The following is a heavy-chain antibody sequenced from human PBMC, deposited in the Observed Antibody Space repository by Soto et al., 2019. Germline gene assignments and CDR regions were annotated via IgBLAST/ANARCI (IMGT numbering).Heavy chain of an antibody. D-gene: IGHD5-18*01. CDR1: GGTFSSYT. CDR2: IIPMHGIA. J-gene: IGHJ4*02. Sequence: QVQLVQSGAEVKKPGSSVKVSCKASGGTFSSYTFSWVRQAPGQGPEWMGRIIPMHGIANYAQKFQGRVTISADKSKSTAYMELSSLRSEDTSVYYCATRGYSYGFVIYWGQGTLVTVSS. CDR3: ATRGYSYGFVIY. V-gene: IGHV1-69*02.